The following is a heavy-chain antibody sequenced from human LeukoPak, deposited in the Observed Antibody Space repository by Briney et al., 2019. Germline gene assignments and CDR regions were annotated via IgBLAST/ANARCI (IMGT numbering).Heavy chain of an antibody. CDR2: ISSSSSYI. CDR1: GFTFSSYS. D-gene: IGHD4-17*01. V-gene: IGHV3-21*01. J-gene: IGHJ4*02. Sequence: GGSLRLSCAASGFTFSSYSMNWVRQAPGKGLEWVSSISSSSSYIYYADSVKGRFTISRDNAKNSLYLQMNSLRAEDTAVYYCARDTPRTVNFDYWGQGTLVTVSS. CDR3: ARDTPRTVNFDY.